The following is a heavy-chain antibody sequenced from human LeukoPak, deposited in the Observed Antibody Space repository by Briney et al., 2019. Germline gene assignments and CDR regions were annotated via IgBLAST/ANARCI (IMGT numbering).Heavy chain of an antibody. D-gene: IGHD4-17*01. Sequence: ASVKVSCKASGGTFISYAISWARQAPGQGLEWMGRIIPIFGTANYAQKFQGRVTITTDESTSTAYMELSSLRSEDTAVYYCARGVARVTTYFDYWGQGTLVTVSS. J-gene: IGHJ4*02. V-gene: IGHV1-69*05. CDR3: ARGVARVTTYFDY. CDR2: IIPIFGTA. CDR1: GGTFISYA.